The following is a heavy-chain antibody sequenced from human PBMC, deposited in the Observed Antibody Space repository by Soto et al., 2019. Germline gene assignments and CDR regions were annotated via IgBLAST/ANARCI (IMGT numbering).Heavy chain of an antibody. V-gene: IGHV1-69*19. J-gene: IGHJ4*02. CDR3: SREVQVHTPAFVY. CDR1: GGTFNTYA. Sequence: QVQLVQSGAEMKKPGSSVKVSCQSSGGTFNTYAMNWVRQAPGQGPEWMGDISPMFGAANYAPKFQGRVTITPAGSKGTSYMQLSSLTSDDTALYFCSREVQVHTPAFVYWGQGTLVTVSS. D-gene: IGHD3-10*01. CDR2: ISPMFGAA.